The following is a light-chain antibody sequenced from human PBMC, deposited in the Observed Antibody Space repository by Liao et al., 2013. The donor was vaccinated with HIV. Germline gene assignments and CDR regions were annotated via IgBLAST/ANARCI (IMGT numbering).Light chain of an antibody. CDR3: QVWDTSSDQDVV. V-gene: IGLV3-1*01. CDR1: KVGDKY. Sequence: SYELIQPPSVSVSPGQTASITCSGDKVGDKYVSWYQRKPGQSPAVVIYQDTKRPSGIPERFSGSNSGNTATLTISRVEAGDEADYYCQVWDTSSDQDVVFGGGTKLTVL. CDR2: QDT. J-gene: IGLJ2*01.